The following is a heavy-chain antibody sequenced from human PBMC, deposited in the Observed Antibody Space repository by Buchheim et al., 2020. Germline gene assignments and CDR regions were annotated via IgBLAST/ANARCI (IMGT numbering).Heavy chain of an antibody. CDR3: ALGPSWFDP. V-gene: IGHV3-48*03. CDR2: ISTSGHNI. Sequence: EVQLVESGGGLVQPGGSLRLSCVTSGFPFSTYEFNWVRQAPGKGLEWLSYISTSGHNINYADSVKGRFTISRDNAKNSLYLQMNSLRAEDTAVYSCALGPSWFDPWGQGTL. CDR1: GFPFSTYE. J-gene: IGHJ5*02.